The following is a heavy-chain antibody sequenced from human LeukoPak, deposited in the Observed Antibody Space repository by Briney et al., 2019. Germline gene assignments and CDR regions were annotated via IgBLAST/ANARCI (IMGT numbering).Heavy chain of an antibody. V-gene: IGHV3-48*03. CDR3: AKLGGSSQHFDS. J-gene: IGHJ4*02. CDR2: ISSRGSST. CDR1: GFIFSSYE. Sequence: GGSLRLSCAASGFIFSSYEMNWVRQAPGKGLECVSYISSRGSSTYYADSVKGRFTISRDNAKNSLYLQMDSLGAEDTAVYYCAKLGGSSQHFDSWGQGTLVTVSS. D-gene: IGHD1-26*01.